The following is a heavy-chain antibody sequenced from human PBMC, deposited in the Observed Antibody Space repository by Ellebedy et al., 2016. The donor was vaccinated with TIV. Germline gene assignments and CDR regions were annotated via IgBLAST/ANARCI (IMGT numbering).Heavy chain of an antibody. CDR1: GYRFTRYG. D-gene: IGHD6-6*01. J-gene: IGHJ4*02. Sequence: AASVKVSCKASGYRFTRYGISWLRQAPGQGLEWMGWVSPFNGHTNYAQKFQDRVTVTTDTSTSTTYMELRSLRSDDTAVYFCARDLQEFGSSPVDYWGQGTLVTVSS. V-gene: IGHV1-18*04. CDR3: ARDLQEFGSSPVDY. CDR2: VSPFNGHT.